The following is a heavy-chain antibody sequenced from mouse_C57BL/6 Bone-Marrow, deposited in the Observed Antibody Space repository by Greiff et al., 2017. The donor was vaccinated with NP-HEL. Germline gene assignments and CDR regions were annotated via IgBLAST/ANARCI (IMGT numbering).Heavy chain of an antibody. D-gene: IGHD2-5*01. V-gene: IGHV3-6*01. J-gene: IGHJ3*01. Sequence: EVQLVESGPGLVKPSQSLSLTCSVTGYSITSGYYWNWIRQFPGNKLEWMGYISYDGSNNYNPSLKNRISITRDTSKNQFFLKLNAVTTEDTATYYCARRYSNYSAWFAYWGQGTLVTVSA. CDR2: ISYDGSN. CDR3: ARRYSNYSAWFAY. CDR1: GYSITSGYY.